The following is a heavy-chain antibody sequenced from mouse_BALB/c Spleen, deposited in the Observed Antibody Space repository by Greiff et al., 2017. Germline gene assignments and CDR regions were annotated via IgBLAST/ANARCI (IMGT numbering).Heavy chain of an antibody. D-gene: IGHD2-2*01. CDR3: ARGKCGYDDMAY. CDR2: IYPGDGDT. V-gene: IGHV1-80*01. Sequence: QVQLQQSGAELVRPGSSVKLSCKASGYAFSSYCMYWVKQRPGQGLEWIGQIYPGDGDTNYNGKFKGKATMTADKSSSTAYMQLSSLTSEDSAVYFCARGKCGYDDMAYWGQGTLVTVSA. CDR1: GYAFSSYC. J-gene: IGHJ3*01.